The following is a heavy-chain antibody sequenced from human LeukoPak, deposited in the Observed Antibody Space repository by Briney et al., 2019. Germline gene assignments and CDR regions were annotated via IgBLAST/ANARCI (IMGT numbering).Heavy chain of an antibody. V-gene: IGHV5-51*01. CDR3: ARPKTLGGYNYEFEF. J-gene: IGHJ4*02. CDR2: IYPGTSDT. Sequence: GESLKISCKGSGYSFTSYWIGWVRQMPGKGLGWIGIIYPGTSDTTYSPSFQGQVTISADKSISTAYLQWSSLKASDTAIYYCARPKTLGGYNYEFEFWGQGTLVTVSS. CDR1: GYSFTSYW. D-gene: IGHD5-18*01.